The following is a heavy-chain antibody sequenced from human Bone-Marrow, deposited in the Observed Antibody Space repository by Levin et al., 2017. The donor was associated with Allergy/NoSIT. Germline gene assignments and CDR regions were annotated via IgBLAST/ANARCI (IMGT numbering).Heavy chain of an antibody. D-gene: IGHD4-11*01. CDR2: INAGNGNT. Sequence: GESLKISCQASGYTFTSYAMHWVRQAPGQRLEWMGWINAGNGNTKYSQKFQGRVTITRDTSASTAYMELSSLRSEDTAVYYCARGRVYSNFRNYFDYWGQGTLVTVSS. CDR3: ARGRVYSNFRNYFDY. J-gene: IGHJ4*02. V-gene: IGHV1-3*01. CDR1: GYTFTSYA.